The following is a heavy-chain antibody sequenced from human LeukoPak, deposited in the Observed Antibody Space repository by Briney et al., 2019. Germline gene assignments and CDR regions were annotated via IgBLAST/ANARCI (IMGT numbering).Heavy chain of an antibody. D-gene: IGHD6-13*01. Sequence: SETLSLTCTVSGGSISSYYWSWIRQPPVKGLEWIGYIYYSGTTNHNPSLKSRVTISVDTSKNQFSLKLSSVTAADTAVYYCARGVYIAAAQYGYWGQGTLVTVSS. CDR3: ARGVYIAAAQYGY. J-gene: IGHJ4*02. CDR2: IYYSGTT. V-gene: IGHV4-59*01. CDR1: GGSISSYY.